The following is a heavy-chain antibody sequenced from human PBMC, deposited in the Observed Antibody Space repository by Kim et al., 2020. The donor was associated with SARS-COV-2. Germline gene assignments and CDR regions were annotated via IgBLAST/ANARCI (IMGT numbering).Heavy chain of an antibody. CDR1: GFSLTTTGVG. CDR2: IYWDHDK. V-gene: IGHV2-5*02. J-gene: IGHJ3*02. D-gene: IGHD2-15*01. CDR3: IHTRYQDGGLMNDVYDI. Sequence: SGPTLVNPTQTLTLTCTFSGFSLTTTGVGVGWIRQPPGKALEWLTIIYWDHDKRYSPSLKSRLTITKDTSKNQVVLSLTNVDPVDTATYFCIHTRYQDGGLMNDVYDIWGQGTMVTVSS.